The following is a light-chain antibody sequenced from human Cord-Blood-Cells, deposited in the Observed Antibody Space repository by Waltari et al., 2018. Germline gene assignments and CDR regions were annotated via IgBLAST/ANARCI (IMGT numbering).Light chain of an antibody. J-gene: IGLJ2*01. CDR1: SSNIGSNY. V-gene: IGLV1-47*01. CDR3: AAWDDSLSGRV. CDR2: RNN. Sequence: QSVLTQPPSASGTPGQRVTISCSGSSSNIGSNYVYWYQQLPGTAPKLLTYRNNQRPSGVPDRFSGSKYGTSASLAISGLRSEDEADYYCAAWDDSLSGRVFGGGTKLTVL.